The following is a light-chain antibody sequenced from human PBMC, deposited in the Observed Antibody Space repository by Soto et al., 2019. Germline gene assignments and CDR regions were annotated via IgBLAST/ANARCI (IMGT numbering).Light chain of an antibody. J-gene: IGKJ1*01. CDR2: GAS. Sequence: EILLTQYPGTLSLSPGERATFSCGGSQSVSSSYIAWYQQKPGQAPRLVISGASSRTSGIPDRFSASGSGTDFTLTISRLETEDFAVYYCQQYSRAPLTFGQGTKVDIK. CDR1: QSVSSSY. CDR3: QQYSRAPLT. V-gene: IGKV3-20*01.